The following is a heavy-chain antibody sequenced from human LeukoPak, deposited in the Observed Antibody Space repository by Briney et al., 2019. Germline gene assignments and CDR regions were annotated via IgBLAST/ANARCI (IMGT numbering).Heavy chain of an antibody. CDR2: ISSSSSYI. J-gene: IGHJ6*03. CDR3: AREGEYYDFWSGYYTGVPGYYYYYYMDV. CDR1: GFTFSSYS. V-gene: IGHV3-21*01. D-gene: IGHD3-3*01. Sequence: GGSLRLSCAASGFTFSSYSMNWVRQAPGKGLEWVSSISSSSSYIYYADSVKGRFTISRDNAKNSLYLQMNSLRAEDTAVYYCAREGEYYDFWSGYYTGVPGYYYYYYMDVWGKGTTVTVSS.